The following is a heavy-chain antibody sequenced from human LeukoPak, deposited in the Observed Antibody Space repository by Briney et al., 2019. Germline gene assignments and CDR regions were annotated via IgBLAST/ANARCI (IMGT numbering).Heavy chain of an antibody. D-gene: IGHD5-12*01. V-gene: IGHV3-23*01. Sequence: GGSLRLSCAASGFTFSTYAMSWVRQAPGKGLDWVSGISASSDSTYYADSVKGRFTISRGNSKNTLYLQMNSLGAADTAVHYCAKDRAGYSGARGFDCWGQGTLVTVSS. CDR1: GFTFSTYA. CDR2: ISASSDST. CDR3: AKDRAGYSGARGFDC. J-gene: IGHJ4*02.